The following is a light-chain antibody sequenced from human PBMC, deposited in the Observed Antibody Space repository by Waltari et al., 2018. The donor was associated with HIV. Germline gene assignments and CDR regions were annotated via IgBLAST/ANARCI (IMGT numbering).Light chain of an antibody. J-gene: IGLJ3*02. Sequence: SSALPQDPAVSVALGQPVRITCHVDSLRQDYGTLYQQKPGQAPVLVHYGKNNRPSGIPDRFSGSTSGSTTSLTIAGAQAEDEADYYCNSRDSSGNHLVFGGGTKLTVL. CDR1: SLRQDY. CDR2: GKN. CDR3: NSRDSSGNHLV. V-gene: IGLV3-19*01.